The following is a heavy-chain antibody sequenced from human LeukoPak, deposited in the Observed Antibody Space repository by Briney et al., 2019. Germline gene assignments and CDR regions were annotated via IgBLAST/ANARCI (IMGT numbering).Heavy chain of an antibody. CDR3: ARDAVSILLWFGEPPV. Sequence: SETLSLTCTVSGGSISSGSYYWRWIRQPAGKGLEWIGRIYTSGSTNYNPSLKSRVTISVDTSKNQFSLKLSSVTAADTAVYYCARDAVSILLWFGEPPVWGQGTLVTVSS. D-gene: IGHD3-10*01. V-gene: IGHV4-61*02. CDR2: IYTSGST. J-gene: IGHJ4*02. CDR1: GGSISSGSYY.